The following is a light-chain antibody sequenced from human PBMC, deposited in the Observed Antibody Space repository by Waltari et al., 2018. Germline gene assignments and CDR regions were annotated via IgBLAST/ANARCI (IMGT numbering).Light chain of an antibody. CDR2: EAN. Sequence: NFMLTQSHSVSESPGKTLTISCTGSRGSLSTNYVQWYQQRPGRAPTLVIYEANQRPSGVPDRFSGSIDRSSNSASLTISGLKTEDEADYYCQSYDNNNWVVGGGTKLTVL. CDR3: QSYDNNNWV. J-gene: IGLJ3*02. CDR1: RGSLSTNY. V-gene: IGLV6-57*02.